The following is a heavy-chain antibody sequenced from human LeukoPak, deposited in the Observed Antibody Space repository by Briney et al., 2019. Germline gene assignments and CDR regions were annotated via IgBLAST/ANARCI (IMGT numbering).Heavy chain of an antibody. CDR2: INAGNGNT. Sequence: GATVKVSCKASGYIFSNYDINWVRQATGQGLEWMGWINAGNGNTKYSQKFQGRVTITRDTSASTAYMELSSLRSEDTAVYYCARDSFPGALGGATGYYYGMDVWGKGTTVTVSS. CDR3: ARDSFPGALGGATGYYYGMDV. D-gene: IGHD3-16*01. CDR1: GYIFSNYD. J-gene: IGHJ6*04. V-gene: IGHV1-3*01.